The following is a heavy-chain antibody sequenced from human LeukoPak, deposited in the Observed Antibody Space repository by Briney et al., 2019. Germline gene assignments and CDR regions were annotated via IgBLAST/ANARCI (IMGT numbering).Heavy chain of an antibody. CDR1: GGSFSGYY. D-gene: IGHD3-3*01. J-gene: IGHJ4*02. CDR3: ASGHYYDFWSGSIPHYFDY. V-gene: IGHV4-34*01. Sequence: SETLSLTCAVYGGSFSGYYWSWIRQPPVKGLEWIGEINHSGSTNYNPSLKSRVTISVDTSKNQFSLKLSSVTAADTAVYYCASGHYYDFWSGSIPHYFDYWGQGTLVTVSS. CDR2: INHSGST.